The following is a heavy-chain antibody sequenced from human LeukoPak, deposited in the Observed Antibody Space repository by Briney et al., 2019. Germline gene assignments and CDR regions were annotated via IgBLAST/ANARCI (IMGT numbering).Heavy chain of an antibody. CDR1: GFNFGIYG. D-gene: IGHD3-22*01. CDR2: MWDGGTNE. V-gene: IGHV3-30*02. J-gene: IGHJ3*02. Sequence: PGGSLRLSCTASGFNFGIYGMHWVRQAPGKGLEWVAVMWDGGTNEYYVESVKGRFTISRDNSKNTLYLQMNSLRAEDTAVYYCAKERNYYDSSGFAFDIWGQGTMVTVSS. CDR3: AKERNYYDSSGFAFDI.